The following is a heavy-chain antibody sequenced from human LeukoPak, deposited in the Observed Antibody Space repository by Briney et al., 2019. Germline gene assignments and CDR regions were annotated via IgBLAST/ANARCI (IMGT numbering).Heavy chain of an antibody. V-gene: IGHV4-39*01. J-gene: IGHJ5*01. CDR2: VYYPGSP. CDR3: ARSHFYGSGVDS. Sequence: SETLSLTCTVSGGSIHSYYWGWIRQPPGKGLEWIGSVYYPGSPYYSPSLKTRVTISVDTPKNQFSLKLSSVTAADTAVYFCARSHFYGSGVDSWGQGTLVTVSS. D-gene: IGHD3-10*01. CDR1: GGSIHSYY.